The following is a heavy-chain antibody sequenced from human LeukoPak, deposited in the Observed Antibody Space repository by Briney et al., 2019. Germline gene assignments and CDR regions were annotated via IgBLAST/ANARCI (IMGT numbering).Heavy chain of an antibody. D-gene: IGHD2-21*02. J-gene: IGHJ3*02. V-gene: IGHV3-66*04. CDR2: IYSGGST. CDR3: ARRYVVVTAMEAFDI. CDR1: GFTVSSNY. Sequence: GGSLRLSCAASGFTVSSNYMSWVRQAPGKGLEWVSVIYSGGSTYYADSVKGRFTISRDNSKNTLYLQMNSLRAEDTAVYYCARRYVVVTAMEAFDIWGQGTMVTVSS.